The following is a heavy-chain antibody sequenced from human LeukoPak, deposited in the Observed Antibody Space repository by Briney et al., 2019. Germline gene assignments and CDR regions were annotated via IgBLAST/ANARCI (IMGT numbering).Heavy chain of an antibody. CDR3: VRDKAGCCYDY. V-gene: IGHV1-18*01. CDR2: INVYNGKT. Sequence: VASVNVSCKASGYTFTTYGISWGRQAPGQGLEWMGWINVYNGKTNYAQKLQGRVTVTTDTSTSTAYMELRSLRSDDTAVYYCVRDKAGCCYDYWGQGTLVTVSS. J-gene: IGHJ4*02. CDR1: GYTFTTYG. D-gene: IGHD2-15*01.